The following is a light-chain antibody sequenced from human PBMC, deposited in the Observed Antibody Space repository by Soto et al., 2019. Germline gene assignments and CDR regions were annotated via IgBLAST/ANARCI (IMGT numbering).Light chain of an antibody. J-gene: IGKJ1*01. CDR3: QSYRNFSWT. Sequence: EVVVTQSPATLSVSPGERATLSCRASQSVSSNLAWYQQKPGQAPRLLIYAASTRATGIPARFSGSGSGTDFILTITSLQTEDFAVYYCQSYRNFSWTFGQGTKVEFK. V-gene: IGKV3-15*01. CDR2: AAS. CDR1: QSVSSN.